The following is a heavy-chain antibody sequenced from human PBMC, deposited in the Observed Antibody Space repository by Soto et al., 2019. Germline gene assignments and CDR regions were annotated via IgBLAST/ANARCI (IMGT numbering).Heavy chain of an antibody. CDR3: GRDGVGATPLGWFDP. D-gene: IGHD1-26*01. CDR1: GYTFIGYY. V-gene: IGHV1-2*06. CDR2: INPRSGDT. Sequence: QVQLVQSGAEVKKPGASVKVSCKASGYTFIGYYIHWVRQAPGQGLEWMGRINPRSGDTTYAQTFQGRLTITRDTSISTAYMELSSLRSDDAAVYYCGRDGVGATPLGWFDPWGQGSLVTVSS. J-gene: IGHJ5*02.